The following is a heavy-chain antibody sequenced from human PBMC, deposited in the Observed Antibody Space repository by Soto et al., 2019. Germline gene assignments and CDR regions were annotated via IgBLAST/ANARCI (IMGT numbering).Heavy chain of an antibody. CDR3: ARDAFSGYGPNDAFDI. D-gene: IGHD5-12*01. Sequence: ASVKVSCKASGGTFSSYAISWVRQAPGQGLEWMGWINPNSGGTNYAQKFQGWVTMTRDTSISTAYMELSRLRSDDTAVYYCARDAFSGYGPNDAFDIWGQGTMVTVSS. CDR1: GGTFSSYA. J-gene: IGHJ3*02. CDR2: INPNSGGT. V-gene: IGHV1-2*04.